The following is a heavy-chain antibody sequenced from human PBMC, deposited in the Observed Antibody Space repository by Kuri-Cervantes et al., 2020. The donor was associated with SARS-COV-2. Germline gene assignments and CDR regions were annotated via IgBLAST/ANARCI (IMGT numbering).Heavy chain of an antibody. Sequence: KVSCKGSGYSFTSYWIGWVRQMPGKGLEWMGIIYPGDSDTRYSPSFQGQVTISADKSISTAYLQWSSLKASDTAMYYCARLSGVVVVPAAIRPSPIDALDIWGQGTMVTVSS. V-gene: IGHV5-51*01. J-gene: IGHJ3*02. CDR2: IYPGDSDT. CDR3: ARLSGVVVVPAAIRPSPIDALDI. D-gene: IGHD2-2*02. CDR1: GYSFTSYW.